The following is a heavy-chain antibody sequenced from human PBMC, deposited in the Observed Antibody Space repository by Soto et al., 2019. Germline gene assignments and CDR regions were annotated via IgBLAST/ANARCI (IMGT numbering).Heavy chain of an antibody. D-gene: IGHD2-2*02. J-gene: IGHJ3*02. V-gene: IGHV3-23*01. CDR1: GFTFSSFA. CDR3: VRALGYIDPFDI. CDR2: VTENDGAT. Sequence: GGSLRLSCAASGFTFSSFAMSWVRQAPGKGLEWVSSVTENDGATSYADSVKGRFTISRDSSRNTLSLQMDSLRGEDTALYYCVRALGYIDPFDIWGQGTLVTVSS.